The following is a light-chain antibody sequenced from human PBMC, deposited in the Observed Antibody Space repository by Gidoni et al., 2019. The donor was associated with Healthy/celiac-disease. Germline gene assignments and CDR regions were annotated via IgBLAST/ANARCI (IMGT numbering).Light chain of an antibody. CDR1: QSVSSSY. Sequence: EIVFTHSPGTLSLSPWERATLSCRASQSVSSSYLAWYQQKPGQAPRLLIYGASSRDTGIPDRFSGSGSGTDFTLTISRLEPEDFAVYYCQQYGSSRFTFGPGTKVDIK. CDR2: GAS. V-gene: IGKV3-20*01. CDR3: QQYGSSRFT. J-gene: IGKJ3*01.